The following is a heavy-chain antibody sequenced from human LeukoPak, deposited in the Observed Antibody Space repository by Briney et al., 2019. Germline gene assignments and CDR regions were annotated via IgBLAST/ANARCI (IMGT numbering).Heavy chain of an antibody. V-gene: IGHV1-69*01. CDR1: GGTFSSNA. J-gene: IGHJ6*02. Sequence: SVKVSCKASGGTFSSNAISWVRQAPGQGLEWMGGIIPIFGTANYAQKFQGRVTITADESTSTAYMELSSLRSEDTAVYYCARAYLVPAAMSHYYYYYGMDVWGQGTTVTVSS. CDR3: ARAYLVPAAMSHYYYYYGMDV. D-gene: IGHD2-2*01. CDR2: IIPIFGTA.